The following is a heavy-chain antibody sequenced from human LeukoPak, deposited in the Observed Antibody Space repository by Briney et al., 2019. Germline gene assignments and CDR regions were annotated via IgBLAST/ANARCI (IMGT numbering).Heavy chain of an antibody. CDR1: GFTFDDYG. CDR2: INWNGGST. CDR3: AREGFDSSGYYYYYYYYMDV. V-gene: IGHV3-20*04. Sequence: GGSLRLSCAASGFTFDDYGMSWVRQAPGKGLEWVSGINWNGGSTGYADSVKGRFTISRDNAKNSLYLQMNSLRAEDTALYYCAREGFDSSGYYYYYYYYMDVWGKGTTVTISS. D-gene: IGHD3-22*01. J-gene: IGHJ6*03.